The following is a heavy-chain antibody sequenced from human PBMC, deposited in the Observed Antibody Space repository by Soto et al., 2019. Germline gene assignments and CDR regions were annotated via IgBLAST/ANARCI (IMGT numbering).Heavy chain of an antibody. V-gene: IGHV4-59*01. CDR3: ARRALVARPSWFDP. CDR2: IYYSGST. Sequence: QVQLQESGPGLVKPSETLSLTCTVSGGSISSYYWSWIRQPPGKGLEWIGYIYYSGSTNYNPSLKSRVTISVDTSKNQFSLKLSSVTAADTAVYYCARRALVARPSWFDPWGQGTLVTVSS. J-gene: IGHJ5*02. CDR1: GGSISSYY. D-gene: IGHD5-12*01.